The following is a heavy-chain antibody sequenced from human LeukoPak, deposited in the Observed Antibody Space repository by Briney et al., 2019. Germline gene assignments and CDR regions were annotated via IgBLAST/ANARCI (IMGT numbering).Heavy chain of an antibody. J-gene: IGHJ4*02. CDR3: ARGPRGHCSSISCYTFDY. D-gene: IGHD2-2*02. CDR2: IYTSGST. CDR1: GGSISSYY. V-gene: IGHV4-4*07. Sequence: SETLSLTCTVSGGSISSYYWSWIRQPAGKGLEWIGRIYTSGSTDYNPSLKSRVTMSVGTSKNQFSLKLSSVAAADTAVYYCARGPRGHCSSISCYTFDYWGQGTLVTVSS.